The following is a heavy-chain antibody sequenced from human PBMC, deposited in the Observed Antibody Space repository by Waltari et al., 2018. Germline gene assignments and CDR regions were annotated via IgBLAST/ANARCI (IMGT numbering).Heavy chain of an antibody. J-gene: IGHJ4*02. D-gene: IGHD1-26*01. CDR2: ISAYSGNT. CDR1: GFTFSGYG. CDR3: ARPINYSGNYYRYFDY. Sequence: QVQLMQSGPEVKKPGASVKVSCKASGFTFSGYGIAWVRQAPGQGPEWMGWISAYSGNTNLAQNFQGRVTMTTDTSTGTAYMELRGLRSDDTAVYYCARPINYSGNYYRYFDYWGQGTLVIVSS. V-gene: IGHV1-18*01.